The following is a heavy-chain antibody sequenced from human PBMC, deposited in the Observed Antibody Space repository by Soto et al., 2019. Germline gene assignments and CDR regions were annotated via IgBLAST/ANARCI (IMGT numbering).Heavy chain of an antibody. D-gene: IGHD6-13*01. Sequence: ASVKVSCKASGYTFTSYGISWVRQAPGQGLEWMGWISAYNGNTNYAQKLQGRVTMTTDTSTSTAYMGLRSLRSDDTAVYYCARNAGIATANWFDPWGQGTLVTVSS. CDR3: ARNAGIATANWFDP. CDR2: ISAYNGNT. V-gene: IGHV1-18*01. J-gene: IGHJ5*02. CDR1: GYTFTSYG.